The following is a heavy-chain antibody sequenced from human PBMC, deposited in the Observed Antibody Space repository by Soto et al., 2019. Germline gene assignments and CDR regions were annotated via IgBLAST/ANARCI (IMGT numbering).Heavy chain of an antibody. V-gene: IGHV4-4*02. CDR1: GGSISSSNW. Sequence: SETLSLTCTVSGGSISSSNWWSWVRQPPGKGLEWIGEIYHSGSTNYNPSLKSRVTISVDKSKNQFSLKLSSVTAADTAVYYCARDRIVVVPAAMKPYYYYGMDVWGQGTTVTVSS. CDR3: ARDRIVVVPAAMKPYYYYGMDV. D-gene: IGHD2-2*01. CDR2: IYHSGST. J-gene: IGHJ6*02.